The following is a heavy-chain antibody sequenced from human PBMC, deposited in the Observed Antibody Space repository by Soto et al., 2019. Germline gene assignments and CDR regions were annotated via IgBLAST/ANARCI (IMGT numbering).Heavy chain of an antibody. CDR3: ARLNTSGYLRYFDS. CDR1: GGTFSSYP. D-gene: IGHD3-22*01. V-gene: IGHV1-69*06. J-gene: IGHJ4*02. CDR2: TFPIFDRG. Sequence: QVQLVQSGAEVKKPGSSVKVSCKASGGTFSSYPITWVRQAPGQGLEWMGGTFPIFDRGNYAQKFQGRLTITTNKYTNTAYMDLSSLMSEDTAVYYCARLNTSGYLRYFDSWGQGTLVTVSS.